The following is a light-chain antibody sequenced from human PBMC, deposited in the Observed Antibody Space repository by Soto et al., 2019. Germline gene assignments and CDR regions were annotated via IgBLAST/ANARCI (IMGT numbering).Light chain of an antibody. J-gene: IGKJ1*01. CDR3: QQYGSSGT. CDR1: QSVSNNY. CDR2: GAS. Sequence: EIVVTQSPSTLSLSPGQRPTLSCRASQSVSNNYLAWYQQKPGQAPRILIYGASNRATGIPDRFSGSGSGTDFTLTISRLEPEDFAVYYCQQYGSSGTFGQGTKVDIK. V-gene: IGKV3-20*01.